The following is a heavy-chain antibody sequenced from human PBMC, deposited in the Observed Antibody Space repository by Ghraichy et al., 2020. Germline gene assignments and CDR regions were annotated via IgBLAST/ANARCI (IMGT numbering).Heavy chain of an antibody. CDR3: AKEDAVSAVTDF. CDR2: IAGSGGNT. V-gene: IGHV3-23*01. Sequence: GGSLRLSCAASGLIFSSYAMTWVRQAPGKGLEWVSAIAGSGGNTYYADFAEGRFTISRDNSRNTLYLQMNSLRAEDTAVYYCAKEDAVSAVTDFWGQGALV. D-gene: IGHD2-15*01. CDR1: GLIFSSYA. J-gene: IGHJ4*02.